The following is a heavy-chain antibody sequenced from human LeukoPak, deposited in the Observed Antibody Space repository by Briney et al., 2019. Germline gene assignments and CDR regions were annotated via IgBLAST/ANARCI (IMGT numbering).Heavy chain of an antibody. D-gene: IGHD2-8*01. V-gene: IGHV4-34*01. J-gene: IGHJ6*03. CDR2: INHSGST. Sequence: SETLSLTCAVYGGSFSGYYWSWIRQPPGKGLEWIGEINHSGSTNYNPSLKSRVTISVDTSKNQFSLKLSSVTAADTAVYYCARGSRLTKPYYYYYYMDVWGKGTTVTVSS. CDR1: GGSFSGYY. CDR3: ARGSRLTKPYYYYYYMDV.